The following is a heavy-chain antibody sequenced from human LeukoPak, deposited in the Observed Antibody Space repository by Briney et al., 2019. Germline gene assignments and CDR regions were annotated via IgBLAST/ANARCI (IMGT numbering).Heavy chain of an antibody. CDR3: AKDGLSGYNFDY. CDR1: GFTFSDFA. Sequence: GGSLRLSCAASGFTFSDFAMAWVRQAPGKGLEWVSTVSNSGGSRYHADSVKGRFTISRDNSQNTLFLQMSSLRGEDTAVYYCAKDGLSGYNFDYWGQGTLVSVSS. J-gene: IGHJ4*02. CDR2: VSNSGGSR. D-gene: IGHD5-24*01. V-gene: IGHV3-23*01.